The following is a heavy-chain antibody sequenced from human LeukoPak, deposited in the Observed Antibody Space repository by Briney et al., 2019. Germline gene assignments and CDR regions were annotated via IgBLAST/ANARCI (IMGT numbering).Heavy chain of an antibody. V-gene: IGHV3-23*01. CDR1: GFTFTSYT. D-gene: IGHD2-15*01. CDR2: MIDSEDST. J-gene: IGHJ4*02. CDR3: ARDDICSGGSCYTVFDY. Sequence: GGSLRLSCAVSGFTFTSYTMSWVRRAPGKGLEWVPDMIDSEDSTYYADSVKGRFTISRDNSKNTLYLQMNSLRAEDTAVYYCARDDICSGGSCYTVFDYWGQGTLVTVSS.